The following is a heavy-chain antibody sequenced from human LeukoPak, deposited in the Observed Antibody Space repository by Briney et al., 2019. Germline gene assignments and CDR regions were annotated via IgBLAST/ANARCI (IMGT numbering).Heavy chain of an antibody. CDR3: AREGSDFWSGYSKGYFDY. Sequence: GGSLRLSCAVFGFTFSNYNMNWVRRAPGKGLEWVSYIGSSVSTRYYADSVKGRFTISRDNGKHSLYLQMNSLRAEDTAVYYCAREGSDFWSGYSKGYFDYWRQDTLVTVSS. V-gene: IGHV3-48*01. CDR2: IGSSVSTR. D-gene: IGHD3-3*01. J-gene: IGHJ4*02. CDR1: GFTFSNYN.